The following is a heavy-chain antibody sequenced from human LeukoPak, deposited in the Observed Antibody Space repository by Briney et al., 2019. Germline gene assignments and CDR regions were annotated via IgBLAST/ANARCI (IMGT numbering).Heavy chain of an antibody. D-gene: IGHD2-2*01. CDR3: ATLRDIVVVPAATPGDYYYYGMDV. V-gene: IGHV1-8*01. CDR2: MNPNSGNT. Sequence: ASVKVSCKASGYTFTSYDINWVRQATGQGLEWMGWMNPNSGNTGYAQKFRGRVTMTRNTSISTAYMELSSLRSEDTAVYYCATLRDIVVVPAATPGDYYYYGMDVWGQGTTVTVSS. CDR1: GYTFTSYD. J-gene: IGHJ6*02.